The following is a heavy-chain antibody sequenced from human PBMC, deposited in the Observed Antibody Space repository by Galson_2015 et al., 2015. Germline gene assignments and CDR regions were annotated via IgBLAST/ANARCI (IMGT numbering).Heavy chain of an antibody. D-gene: IGHD3-16*02. V-gene: IGHV3-33*01. CDR1: GFTFRSYG. Sequence: SLRLSCAASGFTFRSYGMHWVRQAPGKGLEWVAVIWYDGSEKYYADSVKGRFTISRDNSKNTLYLQMNSLRAEETAVYYCARGESAGVRLDYWGQGALVTVSS. CDR3: ARGESAGVRLDY. CDR2: IWYDGSEK. J-gene: IGHJ4*02.